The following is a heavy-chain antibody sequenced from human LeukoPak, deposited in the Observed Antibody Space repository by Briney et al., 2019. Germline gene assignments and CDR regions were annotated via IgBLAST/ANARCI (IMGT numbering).Heavy chain of an antibody. CDR1: GFTFSSYA. J-gene: IGHJ4*02. CDR2: ISYDGSNK. Sequence: GGSLRLSCAASGFTFSSYAMHWVRQAPGKGLEWVAVISYDGSNKYYADSVKGRFTISRDNSKNTLYLQMNSLRAEDTAVYYCARAVGRSWYDLDYGGQGTLVTVPS. CDR3: ARAVGRSWYDLDY. D-gene: IGHD6-13*01. V-gene: IGHV3-30-3*01.